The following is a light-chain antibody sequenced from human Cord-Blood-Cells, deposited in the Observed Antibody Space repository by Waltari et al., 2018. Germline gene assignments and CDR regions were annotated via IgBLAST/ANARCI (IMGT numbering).Light chain of an antibody. Sequence: EIVLTQSPATLSLSPGERATLSCRARQSVSSYLAWYQQKPGQAPRLLIYDASNRATGIPARFSGSGSGTDFTLTISSLEPEDFAVYYCQQRSNLPRTFGQGTKVEIK. V-gene: IGKV3-11*01. J-gene: IGKJ1*01. CDR3: QQRSNLPRT. CDR1: QSVSSY. CDR2: DAS.